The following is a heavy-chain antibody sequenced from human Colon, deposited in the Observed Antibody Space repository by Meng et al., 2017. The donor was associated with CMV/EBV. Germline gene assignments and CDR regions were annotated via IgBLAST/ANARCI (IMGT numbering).Heavy chain of an antibody. CDR3: AKQSVVVKTAPGYFDP. CDR1: GFTFSNYA. J-gene: IGHJ5*02. Sequence: GGSLRLACEASGFTFSNYAVNWVRQAPGKGLEWVSGISASGGTTYYADSVKGRFTVSRDNSQNMLYLQMNSLRVDDTAIYYCAKQSVVVKTAPGYFDPWGQGTLVTVSS. V-gene: IGHV3-23*01. CDR2: ISASGGTT. D-gene: IGHD2-15*01.